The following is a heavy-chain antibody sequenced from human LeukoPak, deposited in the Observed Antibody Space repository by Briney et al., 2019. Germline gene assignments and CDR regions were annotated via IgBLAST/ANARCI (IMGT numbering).Heavy chain of an antibody. V-gene: IGHV4-59*01. CDR2: ISYNGET. J-gene: IGHJ4*02. CDR3: AREQMNYGLEYFDY. D-gene: IGHD1-1*01. CDR1: GGSISSYY. Sequence: SETLSLTCTVSGGSISSYYWSWIRQPPGKGLEWVGYISYNGETKYNPSLTGRVTMSVDTSQKQVSLKLNSVTAADTALYYCAREQMNYGLEYFDYWGQGTLVTVSS.